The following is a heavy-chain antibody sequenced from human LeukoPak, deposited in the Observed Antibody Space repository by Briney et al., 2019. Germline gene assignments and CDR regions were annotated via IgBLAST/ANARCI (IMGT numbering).Heavy chain of an antibody. CDR1: GFTFRNHG. CDR3: ARDIASRCCDD. Sequence: GGSLTLSCAASGFTFRNHGMHWVRRAPDKGLEWVAVIWYDGRNQYYTDSVKGRFTISRDNSKNALWLQMNSRRGEDTAVYYCARDIASRCCDDWGQGTPVTVSS. CDR2: IWYDGRNQ. D-gene: IGHD6-6*01. V-gene: IGHV3-33*01. J-gene: IGHJ4*02.